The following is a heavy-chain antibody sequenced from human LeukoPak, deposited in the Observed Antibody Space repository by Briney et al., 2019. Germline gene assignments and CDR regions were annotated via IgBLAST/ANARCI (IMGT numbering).Heavy chain of an antibody. J-gene: IGHJ3*02. CDR1: GFTFSSYE. CDR2: ISSSGSTI. V-gene: IGHV3-48*03. CDR3: ARTHYDILTGPAFDI. Sequence: GGSLRLSCAASGFTFSSYEMNWVRQAPGKGLEWVSYISSSGSTIYYADSVKGRFTISRDNAKNSLYLQMNSLRAEDTAVYYCARTHYDILTGPAFDIWGQGTMVTVSS. D-gene: IGHD3-9*01.